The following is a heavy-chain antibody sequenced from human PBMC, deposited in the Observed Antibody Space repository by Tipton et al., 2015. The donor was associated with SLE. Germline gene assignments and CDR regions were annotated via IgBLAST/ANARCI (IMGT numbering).Heavy chain of an antibody. CDR2: IYTSGST. D-gene: IGHD6-13*01. CDR1: GGSISSGSYY. Sequence: TLSLTCTVSGGSISSGSYYWSWIRQPAGKGLEWIGYIYTSGSTYYNPSLKSRVTISVDTSKNQFSLKLSSVTAADTAVYYCAREGIDYYYGMDVWGQGTTVTVSS. J-gene: IGHJ6*02. V-gene: IGHV4-61*09. CDR3: AREGIDYYYGMDV.